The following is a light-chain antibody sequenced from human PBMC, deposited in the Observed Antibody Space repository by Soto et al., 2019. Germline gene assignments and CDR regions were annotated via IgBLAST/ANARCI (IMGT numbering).Light chain of an antibody. V-gene: IGKV4-1*01. CDR1: QSVLYSSNNKNY. CDR3: QQYYSPWT. J-gene: IGKJ1*01. CDR2: WAS. Sequence: DIVMTQSPDSVAVSLGERATINCKSSQSVLYSSNNKNYLAWYQQKPGQPPKLLIYWASTRESGVPDRFSGSGSGTDFTLTISSLQAEDVAVYYCQQYYSPWTFGHGTKVEIK.